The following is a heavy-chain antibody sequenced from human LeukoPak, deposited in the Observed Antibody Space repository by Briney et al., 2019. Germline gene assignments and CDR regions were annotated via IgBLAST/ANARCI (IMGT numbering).Heavy chain of an antibody. CDR3: AKVRVNYYDSSGLPDY. Sequence: GGSLRLSCAASGFTFSSYAMSWVRQAPGKGLEWVSAISGSGGSTYYADSVKGRFTISRDNSKNTLYLQMNSLRAEDTAVYYCAKVRVNYYDSSGLPDYWGQGTLVTVSS. J-gene: IGHJ4*02. CDR1: GFTFSSYA. CDR2: ISGSGGST. D-gene: IGHD3-22*01. V-gene: IGHV3-23*01.